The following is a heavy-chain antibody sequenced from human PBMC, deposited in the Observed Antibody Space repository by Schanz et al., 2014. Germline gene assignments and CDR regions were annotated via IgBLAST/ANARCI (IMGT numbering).Heavy chain of an antibody. CDR2: MNPDSGNT. J-gene: IGHJ4*02. Sequence: QVQLVQSGAEVKKPGSSVKVSCKASGGTFSSDTFSWVRQAPGQGLEWMGWMNPDSGNTGYAQKFQGRVTMTRNTSISTAYIELHILTSEDTAVDYCARGRTFDYWGQGTLVTVSS. V-gene: IGHV1-8*01. CDR1: GGTFSSDT. CDR3: ARGRTFDY.